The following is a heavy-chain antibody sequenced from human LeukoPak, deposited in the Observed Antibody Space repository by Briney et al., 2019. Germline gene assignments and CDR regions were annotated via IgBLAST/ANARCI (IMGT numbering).Heavy chain of an antibody. CDR3: GRHYGLNCYDKNGLEV. CDR1: GDSIRGSAYY. D-gene: IGHD2-8*01. V-gene: IGHV4-39*01. Sequence: SETLSLSCTVSGDSIRGSAYYWGWIRQAPGKGLEWIGSMYETGSAFYSPPLKSRASVSVDKSKNQVSLKLTSVTAADTAVYFCGRHYGLNCYDKNGLEVWGQGTLVTVSS. CDR2: MYETGSA. J-gene: IGHJ4*02.